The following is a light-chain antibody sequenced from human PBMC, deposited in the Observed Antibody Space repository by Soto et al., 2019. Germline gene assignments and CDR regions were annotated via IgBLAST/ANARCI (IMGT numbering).Light chain of an antibody. Sequence: QPVLTQPPSVSGAPGQTVTISCTGSSSNLGTGYDVHWYRQLPGTAPKLLIYANNDRPSGVPDRFSGSKSGTSASLAITGLQAEDEADYYCQSYDTTLSGSIFGGGTKLTVL. CDR2: ANN. CDR3: QSYDTTLSGSI. J-gene: IGLJ2*01. CDR1: SSNLGTGYD. V-gene: IGLV1-40*01.